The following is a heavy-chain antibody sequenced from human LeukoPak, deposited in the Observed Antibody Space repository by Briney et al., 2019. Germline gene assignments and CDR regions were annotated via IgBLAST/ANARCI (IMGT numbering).Heavy chain of an antibody. Sequence: GASVKVSCKVSGYTPTELSMHWVRQAPGKGLEWMGGFDPEDGETIYAQKFQGRVTMTEDTSTSTAYMELRSLRSDDTAVYYCARVVAAAGTWPDYWGQGTLVTVSS. CDR3: ARVVAAAGTWPDY. J-gene: IGHJ4*02. CDR1: GYTPTELS. D-gene: IGHD6-13*01. V-gene: IGHV1-24*01. CDR2: FDPEDGET.